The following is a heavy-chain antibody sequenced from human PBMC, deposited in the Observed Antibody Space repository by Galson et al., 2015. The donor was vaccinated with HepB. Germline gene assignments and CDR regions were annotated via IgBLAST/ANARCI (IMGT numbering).Heavy chain of an antibody. D-gene: IGHD2-8*02. CDR2: ISSSSYSK. CDR3: ARGRGTGCFDS. CDR1: GFTFGSFT. J-gene: IGHJ4*02. Sequence: SLRLSCAASGFTFGSFTMNWVRQAPGKGLEWVSYISSSSYSKYYADSVMGRFTISRDNAKNSLYLQMNSLRAEDTAVYYCARGRGTGCFDSWGQGTLVTVSS. V-gene: IGHV3-48*04.